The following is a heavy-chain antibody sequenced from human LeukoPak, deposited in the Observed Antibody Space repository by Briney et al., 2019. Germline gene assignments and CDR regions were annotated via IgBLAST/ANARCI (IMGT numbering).Heavy chain of an antibody. CDR1: GFTFRHYA. V-gene: IGHV3-23*01. CDR3: AKGSAASRPYYFDF. D-gene: IGHD6-6*01. Sequence: GGSLRLSCAASGFTFRHYAMSWDRQTPEKGLEWISAITDSGRDTYHADSVKGRFTISRDNSQNTLDLQLTSLRAEDTAVYFCAKGSAASRPYYFDFWGRGTLVTVSS. J-gene: IGHJ4*02. CDR2: ITDSGRDT.